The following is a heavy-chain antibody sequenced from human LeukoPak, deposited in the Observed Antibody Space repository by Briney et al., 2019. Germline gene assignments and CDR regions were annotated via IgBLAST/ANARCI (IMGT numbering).Heavy chain of an antibody. CDR3: AKDTLPSFYYDSSGYSSFDY. J-gene: IGHJ4*03. Sequence: GGSLRLSCAASGFTFSNYAMSWVRQAPGKGLEWVSAISGSGGSTYYADSVKGRFTISRDNSKNTLYLQMNSLRAEDTAVYYCAKDTLPSFYYDSSGYSSFDYWGQGTLVTVSS. CDR1: GFTFSNYA. V-gene: IGHV3-23*01. CDR2: ISGSGGST. D-gene: IGHD3-22*01.